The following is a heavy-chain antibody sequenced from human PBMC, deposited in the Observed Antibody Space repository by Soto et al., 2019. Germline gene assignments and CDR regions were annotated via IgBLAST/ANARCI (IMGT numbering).Heavy chain of an antibody. V-gene: IGHV4-34*01. CDR1: AGCFKGYY. J-gene: IGHJ4*02. D-gene: IGHD2-8*02. CDR3: ARDKITGLFDY. Sequence: PSXTLYLTCAVYAGCFKGYYCTWIGQPPGTGLEWIGEINHSGSTNYNPSLKSRVTISVDTSKNQFSLKLTSVTAADTAVYYCARDKITGLFDYWGQGTLVTVSS. CDR2: INHSGST.